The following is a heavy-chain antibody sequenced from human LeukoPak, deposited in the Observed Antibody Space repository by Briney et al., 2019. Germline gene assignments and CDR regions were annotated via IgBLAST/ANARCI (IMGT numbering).Heavy chain of an antibody. J-gene: IGHJ4*02. Sequence: GGSLRLSCVVSGFTFSSQAMSWVRQAPGKGLEWIAGISESGDVTFHVDSVKGRFTISRDNSRNTLFLQMDSLRVEDTAVYYCAKDPEFWGQGTLVTVSS. D-gene: IGHD3-10*01. CDR3: AKDPEF. CDR1: GFTFSSQA. CDR2: ISESGDVT. V-gene: IGHV3-23*01.